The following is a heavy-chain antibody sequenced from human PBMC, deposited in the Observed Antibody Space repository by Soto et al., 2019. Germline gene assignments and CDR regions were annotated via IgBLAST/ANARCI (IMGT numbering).Heavy chain of an antibody. J-gene: IGHJ4*02. CDR3: ARGDGIKSFDY. CDR1: GGSISSYY. D-gene: IGHD3-10*01. CDR2: IYYSGST. V-gene: IGHV4-59*01. Sequence: QVQLQESGPGLVKPSETLSLTCTVSGGSISSYYWSWIRQPPGKGLEWIGYIYYSGSTNYNPSLKSRVTISVDTSKNQFSLKLSSVTAADTAAYYCARGDGIKSFDYWGQGTLVTVSS.